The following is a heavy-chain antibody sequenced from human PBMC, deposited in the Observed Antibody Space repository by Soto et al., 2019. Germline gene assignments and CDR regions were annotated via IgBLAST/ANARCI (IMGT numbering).Heavy chain of an antibody. CDR2: ITGSGATT. V-gene: IGHV3-23*01. J-gene: IGHJ4*02. CDR3: AKLTSH. Sequence: GGSLRLSCVASGFSFSSTGMSWVRQAPGKGLEWVSVITGSGATTIYADSVRGRFTTSRDNSKNTLYLQMNSLRAEDTAQYFCAKLTSHWGQGTLVTVSS. CDR1: GFSFSSTG.